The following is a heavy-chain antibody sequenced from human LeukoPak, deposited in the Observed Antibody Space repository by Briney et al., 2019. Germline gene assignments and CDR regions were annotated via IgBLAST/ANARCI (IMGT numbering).Heavy chain of an antibody. CDR1: GGSISSSSYY. J-gene: IGHJ4*02. CDR2: IYYSGST. CDR3: ARVVVVGASIDY. Sequence: PSETLSLTCTVSGGSISSSSYYWGWIRQPPGKGLEWIGSIYYSGSTYYNPSLKSRVTISVDTSKNQFSLKLSSVTAADTAVYYCARVVVVGASIDYWGQGTLVTVSS. V-gene: IGHV4-39*07. D-gene: IGHD1-26*01.